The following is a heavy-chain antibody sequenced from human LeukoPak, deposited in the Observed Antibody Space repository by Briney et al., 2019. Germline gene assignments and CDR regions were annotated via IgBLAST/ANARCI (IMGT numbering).Heavy chain of an antibody. CDR2: ISGSGGST. D-gene: IGHD2-15*01. V-gene: IGHV3-23*01. Sequence: GGSLTLSCAASGFTFSTYAMSWVRQPPGKGLKWVSAISGSGGSTYDADSVKGRSTISRDNSKNTLYLQMNSLRAEDTAVYYCARQVGLCSRGNCYFDFWGQGALVTVSS. CDR3: ARQVGLCSRGNCYFDF. CDR1: GFTFSTYA. J-gene: IGHJ4*02.